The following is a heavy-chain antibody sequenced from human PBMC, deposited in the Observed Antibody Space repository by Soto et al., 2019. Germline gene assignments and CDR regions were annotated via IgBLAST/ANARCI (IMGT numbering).Heavy chain of an antibody. Sequence: PWGSLRLSCAASGFTFSSYWMHWVRQAPWKWVVWRARRNSDGSTTNVADSVKGRFNSSRATAGNTPCLHMSCLRAEDTAVYYCVRDGYPASVYGVDSWGLGTTVTVSS. V-gene: IGHV3-74*01. CDR2: RNSDGSTT. D-gene: IGHD1-1*01. CDR3: VRDGYPASVYGVDS. CDR1: GFTFSSYW. J-gene: IGHJ6*01.